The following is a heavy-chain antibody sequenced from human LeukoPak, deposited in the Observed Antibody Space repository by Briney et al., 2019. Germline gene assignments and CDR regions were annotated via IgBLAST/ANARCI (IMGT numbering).Heavy chain of an antibody. CDR2: IYHSGST. CDR3: ASGYYYDSSGYYSGAFDI. V-gene: IGHV4-38-2*02. CDR1: GYSISSGYY. Sequence: PSETLSLTCTVSGYSISSGYYWGWIRQPPGKGLAWIGSIYHSGSTYYNPSLKSRVTISVDTSKNQFSLKLSSVTAADTAVYYCASGYYYDSSGYYSGAFDIWGQGTMVTVSS. J-gene: IGHJ3*02. D-gene: IGHD3-22*01.